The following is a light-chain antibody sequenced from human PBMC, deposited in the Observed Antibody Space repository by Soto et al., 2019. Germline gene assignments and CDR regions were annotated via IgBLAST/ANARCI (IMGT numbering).Light chain of an antibody. Sequence: QSVLTQPASVSGSPGQSITISCSGTRSDVGFYNHVSWYQQHPGEAPKLLIYEVTIRPSGVSNRFSGSKSGNTASLTVSGLQAEDEGDYYCSSYTSSSSLAIFGGGTKLTVL. CDR3: SSYTSSSSLAI. J-gene: IGLJ2*01. CDR2: EVT. CDR1: RSDVGFYNH. V-gene: IGLV2-14*01.